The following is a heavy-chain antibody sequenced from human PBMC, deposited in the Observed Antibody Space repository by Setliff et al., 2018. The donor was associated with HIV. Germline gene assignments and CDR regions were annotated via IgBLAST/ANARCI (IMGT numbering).Heavy chain of an antibody. CDR3: TNPLIRMVRGSC. CDR2: VDPEDGGT. CDR1: GYTFTGYF. V-gene: IGHV1-69-2*01. D-gene: IGHD3-10*01. Sequence: ASVKVSCKTSGYTFTGYFMHWVRQAPRQGLEWMGRVDPEDGGTVYGDKFQGRVTIIADTSTDTAYMELSSLRSEDTAVYYCTNPLIRMVRGSCWGQGTLVTVSS. J-gene: IGHJ4*02.